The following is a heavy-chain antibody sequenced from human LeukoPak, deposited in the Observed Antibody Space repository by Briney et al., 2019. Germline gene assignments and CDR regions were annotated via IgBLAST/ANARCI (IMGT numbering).Heavy chain of an antibody. CDR2: ISVSGNT. CDR1: GFTLSSYA. J-gene: IGHJ6*03. V-gene: IGHV3-23*01. Sequence: PGGSLRLSCAASGFTLSSYAMSWVRQGPGKGLEWVSAISVSGNTYHADSVKGRFTISRDSSKNTLYLQMNSLRAEDTAVYYCARGHYYYYMDVWGKETTVTVSS. CDR3: ARGHYYYYMDV.